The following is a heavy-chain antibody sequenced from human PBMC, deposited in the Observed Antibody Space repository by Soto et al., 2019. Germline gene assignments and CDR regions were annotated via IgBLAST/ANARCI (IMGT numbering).Heavy chain of an antibody. CDR3: ARDRGADGAFYYFDT. CDR1: GFTFSTYG. CDR2: IWYDGSLH. J-gene: IGHJ4*02. Sequence: PGGSLRLSCAASGFTFSTYGMHWVRQAPGKGLEWVALIWYDGSLHYYADSVKGRFTISRDNSKNTLYLQMSSLRVEDTAAYYCARDRGADGAFYYFDTWGQGPLVTVPS. V-gene: IGHV3-33*01. D-gene: IGHD2-8*01.